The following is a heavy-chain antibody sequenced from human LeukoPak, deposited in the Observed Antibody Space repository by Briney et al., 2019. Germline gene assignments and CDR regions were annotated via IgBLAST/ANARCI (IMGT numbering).Heavy chain of an antibody. Sequence: ASVKVSCKASGYTFTGYYMHWVRQAPGQGLEWMGWINPNSGGTNYAQKFQGRVTMTRDTSISTAYMELSRLRSDDTAVYYCARARMVVATTTGFDYWGQGTLVTVSS. CDR2: INPNSGGT. J-gene: IGHJ4*02. V-gene: IGHV1-2*02. D-gene: IGHD5-12*01. CDR3: ARARMVVATTTGFDY. CDR1: GYTFTGYY.